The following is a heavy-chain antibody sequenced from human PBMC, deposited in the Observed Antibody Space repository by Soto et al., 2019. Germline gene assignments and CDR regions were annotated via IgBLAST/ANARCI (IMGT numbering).Heavy chain of an antibody. CDR1: GFTFSSYS. Sequence: GSLRLSCAASGFTFSSYSMNWVRQAPGKGLEWVSYISSSSSTIYYADSVKGRFTISRDNAKNSLYLQMNSLRDEDTAVYYCAKGPVSIAAAASDYWGQGTLVTVSS. D-gene: IGHD6-13*01. V-gene: IGHV3-48*02. J-gene: IGHJ4*02. CDR3: AKGPVSIAAAASDY. CDR2: ISSSSSTI.